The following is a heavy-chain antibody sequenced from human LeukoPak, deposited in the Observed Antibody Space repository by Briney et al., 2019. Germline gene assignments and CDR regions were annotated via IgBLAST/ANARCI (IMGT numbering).Heavy chain of an antibody. J-gene: IGHJ4*02. D-gene: IGHD6-19*01. Sequence: PGGSLRLSCAASGFTFSSYSMNWVRQAPGKGLEWVSSISSSSSYIYYADSVKGRFIISRDNAKNSLYLQMNSLRAEDTAVYYCARDRTTYSSGWYFDYWGQGTLVTVSS. CDR1: GFTFSSYS. V-gene: IGHV3-21*01. CDR3: ARDRTTYSSGWYFDY. CDR2: ISSSSSYI.